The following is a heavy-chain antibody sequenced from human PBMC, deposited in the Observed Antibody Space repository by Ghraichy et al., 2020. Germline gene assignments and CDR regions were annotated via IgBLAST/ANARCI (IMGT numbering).Heavy chain of an antibody. CDR2: IYYSGST. CDR3: AKSCGGDCYSDAFDI. J-gene: IGHJ3*02. D-gene: IGHD2-21*02. CDR1: GGSISSSSYY. Sequence: SETLSLTCTVSGGSISSSSYYWGWIRQPPGKGLEWIGSIYYSGSTYYNPSLKSRVTISVDTSKNQFSLKLSSVTAADTAVYYCAKSCGGDCYSDAFDIWGQGTMVTVSS. V-gene: IGHV4-39*07.